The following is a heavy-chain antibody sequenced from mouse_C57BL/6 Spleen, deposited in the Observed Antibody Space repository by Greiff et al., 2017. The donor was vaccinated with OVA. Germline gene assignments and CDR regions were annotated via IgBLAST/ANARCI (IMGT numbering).Heavy chain of an antibody. Sequence: EVNVVESGGGLVKPGGSLKLSCAASGFTFSSYAMSWVRQTPEKRLEWVATISDGGSYTYYPDNVKGRFTISRDNAKNNLYLQMSHLKSEDTAMYYCARDYYGSSYDYWGQGTTLTVSS. CDR2: ISDGGSYT. CDR1: GFTFSSYA. CDR3: ARDYYGSSYDY. J-gene: IGHJ2*01. D-gene: IGHD1-1*01. V-gene: IGHV5-4*01.